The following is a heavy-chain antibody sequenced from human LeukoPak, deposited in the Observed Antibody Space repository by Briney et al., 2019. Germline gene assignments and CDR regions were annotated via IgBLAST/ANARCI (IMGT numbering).Heavy chain of an antibody. CDR3: ARDYDILTGYFRGGFDY. Sequence: GGSLKLSCAASGFTFSGSAMHWVRQASGKGLEWVGRIRSKANSYATVYAASVKGRFTISRDDSKNTAYLQMNSLRAEDTAVYYCARDYDILTGYFRGGFDYWGQGTLVTVSS. CDR2: IRSKANSYAT. D-gene: IGHD3-9*01. V-gene: IGHV3-73*01. CDR1: GFTFSGSA. J-gene: IGHJ4*02.